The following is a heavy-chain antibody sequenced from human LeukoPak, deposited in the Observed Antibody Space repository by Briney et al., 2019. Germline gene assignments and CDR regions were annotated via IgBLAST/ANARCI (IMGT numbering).Heavy chain of an antibody. CDR2: IWYDGSNK. V-gene: IGHV3-33*01. CDR3: ARVGSSSSLGFDY. Sequence: GGSLRLSCAASGFTFRSYGMHWVRQAPGKGLEWVAVIWYDGSNKYCADSVKGRFTISRDNSKNTLYLEMSSLRAEDTAVYYCARVGSSSSLGFDYWGQGTLVTVCS. CDR1: GFTFRSYG. D-gene: IGHD6-6*01. J-gene: IGHJ4*02.